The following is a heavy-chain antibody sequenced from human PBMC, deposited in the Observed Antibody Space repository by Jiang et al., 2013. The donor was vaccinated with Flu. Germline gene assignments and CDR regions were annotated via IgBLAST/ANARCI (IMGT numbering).Heavy chain of an antibody. CDR2: INPSGGST. CDR3: ARERDLGSSWQGDAFDI. Sequence: GAEVKKPGASVKVSCKASGYTFTSYYMHWVRQAPGQGLEWMGIINPSGGSTSYAQKFQGRVTMTRDTSTSTVYMELSSLRSEDTAVYYCARERDLGSSWQGDAFDIWGQGTMVTVSS. V-gene: IGHV1-46*01. J-gene: IGHJ3*02. D-gene: IGHD6-13*01. CDR1: GYTFTSYY.